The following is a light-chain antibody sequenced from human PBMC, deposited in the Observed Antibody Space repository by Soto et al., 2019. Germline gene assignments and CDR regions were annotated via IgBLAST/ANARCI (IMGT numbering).Light chain of an antibody. CDR1: SSDVGGYNY. CDR3: SSYTSSSAPRV. V-gene: IGLV2-14*01. CDR2: DVS. Sequence: ALTQPASVSGSPGQSITISCTGTSSDVGGYNYVSWYQQHPGKAPKLMIYDVSNRPSGVSNRFSGSKSGNTASLTISGLQAEDEADYYCSSYTSSSAPRVFGTGTKVTVL. J-gene: IGLJ1*01.